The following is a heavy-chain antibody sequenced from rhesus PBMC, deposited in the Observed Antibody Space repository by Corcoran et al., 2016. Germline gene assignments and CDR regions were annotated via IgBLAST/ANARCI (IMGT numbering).Heavy chain of an antibody. J-gene: IGHJ6*01. Sequence: QVQLQESGPGVVKHSETLSLTCAASGGSISDSYRWRWIRQPRVKGLGWMGCIYSNSTSTNTNPSLKSRITISKDTAKTQFSLKLSSVTAADTAVYYCARFRRYYGLDSWGQGVVVTVSS. CDR3: ARFRRYYGLDS. V-gene: IGHV4S10*01. CDR2: IYSNSTST. CDR1: GGSISDSYR.